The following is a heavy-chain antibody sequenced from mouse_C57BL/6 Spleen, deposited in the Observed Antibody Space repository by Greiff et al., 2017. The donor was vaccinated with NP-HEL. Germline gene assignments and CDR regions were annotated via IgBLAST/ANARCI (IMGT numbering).Heavy chain of an antibody. CDR2: ISNGGGST. CDR3: ARRRGGYFDY. Sequence: EVKLVESGGGLVQPGGSLKLSCAASGFTFSDYYMYWVRQTPEKRLEWVAYISNGGGSTYYPDTVKGRFTISRDNAKNTLYLQMSRLKSEDTAMYYCARRRGGYFDYWGQGTTLTVSS. CDR1: GFTFSDYY. J-gene: IGHJ2*01. V-gene: IGHV5-12*01.